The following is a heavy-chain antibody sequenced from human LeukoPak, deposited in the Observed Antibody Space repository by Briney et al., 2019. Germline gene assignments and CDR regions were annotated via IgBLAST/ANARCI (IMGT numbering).Heavy chain of an antibody. V-gene: IGHV3-21*04. CDR3: ARSRRSYSSGCCQDAFDI. Sequence: GGSLGLSCAASGFTFSSYSMNWVRQAPGKGLEWVSSITTSSSYIYYADSVKGRFTISRDNAKNSLYLQMNSLRAEDTAVYYCARSRRSYSSGCCQDAFDIWGQGTMVTVSS. D-gene: IGHD6-19*01. J-gene: IGHJ3*02. CDR2: ITTSSSYI. CDR1: GFTFSSYS.